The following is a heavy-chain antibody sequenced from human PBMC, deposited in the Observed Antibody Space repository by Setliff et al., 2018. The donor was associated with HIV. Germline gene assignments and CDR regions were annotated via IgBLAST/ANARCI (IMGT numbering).Heavy chain of an antibody. Sequence: GASVKVSCKASGYPFTSYYVEWVRQAPGQGLEWMGIINPSGGTTEYAQKFQGRVAMTRDTSTSTVYMELSSLRSEDTAVYYCASAGAWQRNALDIWGQGTMVTVSS. V-gene: IGHV1-46*01. CDR3: ASAGAWQRNALDI. CDR1: GYPFTSYY. D-gene: IGHD5-12*01. CDR2: INPSGGTT. J-gene: IGHJ3*02.